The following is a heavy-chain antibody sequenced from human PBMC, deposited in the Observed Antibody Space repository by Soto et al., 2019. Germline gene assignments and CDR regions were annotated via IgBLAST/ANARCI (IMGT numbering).Heavy chain of an antibody. CDR2: IYSGGSR. D-gene: IGHD1-26*01. CDR3: ARGSGSLYYFDF. V-gene: IGHV3-53*01. J-gene: IGHJ4*02. Sequence: GGSLRLSCAASGFSVSTNYMTWVRQAPGKGLEWVSVIYSGGSRYYADSVKGRFTISRDNSKNTLHLQMNSLRAEDTAVYYCARGSGSLYYFDFWGRGTLVTVSS. CDR1: GFSVSTNY.